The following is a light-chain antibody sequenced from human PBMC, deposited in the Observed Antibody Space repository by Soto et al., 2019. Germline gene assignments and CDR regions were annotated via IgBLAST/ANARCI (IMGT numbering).Light chain of an antibody. J-gene: IGKJ1*01. Sequence: EIVLTQCPGTLSLSPGERATLACRASQNVRSNLAWYQQKPGQAPRLLIYGASTRATGSPARFSGRGSGTEFILTSSSLQSEDFAVYYCQQYDDGPETFGQGTKVDIK. CDR2: GAS. V-gene: IGKV3-15*01. CDR1: QNVRSN. CDR3: QQYDDGPET.